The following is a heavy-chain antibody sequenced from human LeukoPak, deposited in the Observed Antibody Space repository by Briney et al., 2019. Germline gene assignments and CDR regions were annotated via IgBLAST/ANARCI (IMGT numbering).Heavy chain of an antibody. D-gene: IGHD6-13*01. V-gene: IGHV4-34*01. CDR3: ARGHGYSSSWYYYYYGMDV. J-gene: IGHJ6*02. CDR2: INHSGST. CDR1: GGSFSGYY. Sequence: SETLSLTCAVYGGSFSGYYWSWIRQPPGKGLEWIGEINHSGSTNYNPSLKSRVTISVDTSKNQFSLELSSVTAADTAVYYCARGHGYSSSWYYYYYGMDVWGQGTTVTVSS.